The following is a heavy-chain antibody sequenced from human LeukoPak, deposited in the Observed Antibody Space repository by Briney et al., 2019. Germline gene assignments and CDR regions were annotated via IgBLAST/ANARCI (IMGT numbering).Heavy chain of an antibody. Sequence: ASVKVSCKASGYTFTSYYMHWVRQAPGQGLEWMGIINPSGGSTSYAQKFQGRVTMTEDTSTDTAYMELSSLRSEDTAVYYCATVFFSSSAFDIWGQGTMVTVSS. CDR2: INPSGGST. D-gene: IGHD6-6*01. V-gene: IGHV1-46*01. CDR1: GYTFTSYY. CDR3: ATVFFSSSAFDI. J-gene: IGHJ3*02.